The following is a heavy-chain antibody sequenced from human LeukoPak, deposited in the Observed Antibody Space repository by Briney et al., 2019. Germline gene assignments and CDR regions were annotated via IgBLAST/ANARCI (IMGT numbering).Heavy chain of an antibody. D-gene: IGHD6-13*01. J-gene: IGHJ5*02. CDR1: GGTFSSYA. Sequence: ASVKVSCKASGGTFSSYASSWVRQARGQGLEGMGGIIPIFGTANYAQKFQGRVTITADESTSTAYMELSSLRSEDTAVYYCAGGSSSWYNWFDPWGQGTLVTVSS. CDR2: IIPIFGTA. V-gene: IGHV1-69*13. CDR3: AGGSSSWYNWFDP.